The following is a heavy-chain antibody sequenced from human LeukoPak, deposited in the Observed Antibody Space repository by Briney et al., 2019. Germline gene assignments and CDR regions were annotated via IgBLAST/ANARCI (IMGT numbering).Heavy chain of an antibody. D-gene: IGHD3-22*01. CDR3: ARPYYESSGVYVDAFDI. J-gene: IGHJ3*02. V-gene: IGHV1-2*06. CDR1: GYTLTAYY. Sequence: GASVKVSCKASGYTLTAYYLHWVRQAPGQGLEWMGRINPNSGGTTYAQKFQGRVTMTRDTSIGTAYMELSSLRSDDAAVYYCARPYYESSGVYVDAFDIWGQGTMVTVSS. CDR2: INPNSGGT.